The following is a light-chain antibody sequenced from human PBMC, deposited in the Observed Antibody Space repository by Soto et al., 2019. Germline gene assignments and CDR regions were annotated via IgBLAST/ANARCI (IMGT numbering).Light chain of an antibody. CDR2: GAS. Sequence: DIQLTQSPSFLSASVGDRVTITCRASQGISSYLAWYQQRPGKAPKLLMYGASTLQSRVPSRFSRSASGTTATLTISTLQPEDFATYYCQQLNNFPRTFGQGTKVE. CDR1: QGISSY. V-gene: IGKV1-9*01. J-gene: IGKJ1*01. CDR3: QQLNNFPRT.